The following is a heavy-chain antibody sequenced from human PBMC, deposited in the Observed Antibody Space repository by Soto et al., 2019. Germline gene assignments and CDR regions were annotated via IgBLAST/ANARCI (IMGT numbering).Heavy chain of an antibody. CDR2: INHSGST. V-gene: IGHV4-34*01. CDR3: ARRGGAAGYYYGKDV. Sequence: PSETLSLTCAVYGGSFSGYYWSWIRQPPGKGQEGLGEINHSGSTNYNPSLKSRVTISVDTSKNQFSLKLSSVTAADTAVYYCARRGGAAGYYYGKDVWGQGTTVTVSS. J-gene: IGHJ6*02. D-gene: IGHD6-13*01. CDR1: GGSFSGYY.